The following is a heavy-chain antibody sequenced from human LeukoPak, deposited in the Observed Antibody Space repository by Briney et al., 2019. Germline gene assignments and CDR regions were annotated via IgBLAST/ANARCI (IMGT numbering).Heavy chain of an antibody. CDR3: ARVATRANDAFDI. CDR1: GGSISSNSYY. V-gene: IGHV4-39*07. J-gene: IGHJ3*02. Sequence: SETLSLTCAVSGGSISSNSYYWGWIRQPPGKGLEWIGSIYYSGSTNYNPSLKSRVSISVDTPKNQFSLKLSSVTAADTAVYYCARVATRANDAFDIWGQGTTVTISS. CDR2: IYYSGST. D-gene: IGHD1-26*01.